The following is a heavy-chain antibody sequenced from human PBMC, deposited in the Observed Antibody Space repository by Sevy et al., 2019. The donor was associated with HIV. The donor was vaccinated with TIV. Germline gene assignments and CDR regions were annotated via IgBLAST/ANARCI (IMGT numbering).Heavy chain of an antibody. CDR3: ARERVDDGKGNFNGMDV. D-gene: IGHD2-15*01. Sequence: GGSLRLSCAASGFTFSRYSMNWVRQAPGKGLEWVSYIRSSASTTYYADSVKGRFTISRDNAKSSLYLQMNSLRDEDTTVYYYARERVDDGKGNFNGMDVWGQGTTVTVSS. CDR1: GFTFSRYS. V-gene: IGHV3-48*02. CDR2: IRSSASTT. J-gene: IGHJ6*02.